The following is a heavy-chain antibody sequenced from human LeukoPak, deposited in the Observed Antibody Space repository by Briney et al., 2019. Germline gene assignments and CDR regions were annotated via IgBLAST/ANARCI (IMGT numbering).Heavy chain of an antibody. J-gene: IGHJ4*02. Sequence: PGRSLRLSCVASGLTFTSYTMHWVRQAPGKGLEWVAVISFDGRNKYYTDSVKGRFTISRDNSKSTLYLQMNSLRPEDTAVYYCARDPYEGYSGYFDYWGQGTLVTVSS. CDR3: ARDPYEGYSGYFDY. D-gene: IGHD2-15*01. CDR2: ISFDGRNK. CDR1: GLTFTSYT. V-gene: IGHV3-30*04.